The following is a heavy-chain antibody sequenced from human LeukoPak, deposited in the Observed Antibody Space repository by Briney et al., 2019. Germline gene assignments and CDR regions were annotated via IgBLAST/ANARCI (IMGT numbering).Heavy chain of an antibody. CDR2: INEDESSK. CDR3: MSGTYAGVGP. D-gene: IGHD1-26*01. J-gene: IGHJ5*02. V-gene: IGHV3-7*01. CDR1: GFTFSNYW. Sequence: GEFLRLSCEASGFTFSNYWMSWVRQAPGKGLEWVANINEDESSKFYVDSVRGRFTISRDNAKNSLYLQMNSLRVEDTAVYYCMSGTYAGVGPWGQGTLVTVSS.